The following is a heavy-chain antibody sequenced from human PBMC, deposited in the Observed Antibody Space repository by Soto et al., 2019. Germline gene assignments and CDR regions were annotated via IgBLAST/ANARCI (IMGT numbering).Heavy chain of an antibody. CDR1: GFTFSTYA. CDR3: ARAHPYYYDSSGYYRWMSMDV. D-gene: IGHD3-22*01. CDR2: VSASGLNT. V-gene: IGHV3-23*01. J-gene: IGHJ6*02. Sequence: PGVSLRLSCAASGFTFSTYAMAWVRQAPGKGLEWVSGVSASGLNTDYADPVKGRFYISRDNSKNTVSLHMNSLRAEDTAVYYCARAHPYYYDSSGYYRWMSMDVWGQGTTVTVSS.